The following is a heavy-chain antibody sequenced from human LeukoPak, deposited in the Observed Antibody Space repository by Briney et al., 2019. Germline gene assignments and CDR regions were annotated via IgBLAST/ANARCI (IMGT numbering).Heavy chain of an antibody. J-gene: IGHJ5*02. CDR3: ARARHYYDSSGYYAALGWFDP. CDR1: GDSISSGDYY. V-gene: IGHV4-61*02. CDR2: ISSSGCT. Sequence: SETLSITCTVSGDSISSGDYYWSWIRQPAGKGLEWIGRISSSGCTNYNPSLKSRVTISVDTSKNQFFLKLSSVTAADTAVYYCARARHYYDSSGYYAALGWFDPWGQGTLVTVSS. D-gene: IGHD3-22*01.